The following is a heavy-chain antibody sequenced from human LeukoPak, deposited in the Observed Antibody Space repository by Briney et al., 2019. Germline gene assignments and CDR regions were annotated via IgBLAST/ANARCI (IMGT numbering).Heavy chain of an antibody. CDR3: ARPDPAVVGHHYMDV. J-gene: IGHJ6*03. CDR1: GFTFSTYA. Sequence: GGSLRLSCAASGFTFSTYAMSWVRQAPGKGLEWTSYISSGSSTIYYADSVEGRFTIYRDNANRSLFLHMNSLRAEDTAVYYCARPDPAVVGHHYMDVWGKGTTVTVSS. D-gene: IGHD2-15*01. V-gene: IGHV3-48*01. CDR2: ISSGSSTI.